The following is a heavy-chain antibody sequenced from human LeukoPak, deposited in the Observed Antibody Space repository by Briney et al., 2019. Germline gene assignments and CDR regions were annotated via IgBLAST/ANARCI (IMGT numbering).Heavy chain of an antibody. Sequence: ASVKVPCKASGYTFTGYYMHWVRQAPGQGLEWMGWINPNSGGTNYAQKFQGRVTMTRDTSISTAYMELSRLRSDDTAVYYCARDLGYSGYDHGGWGQGTLVTVSS. CDR3: ARDLGYSGYDHGG. J-gene: IGHJ4*02. D-gene: IGHD5-12*01. CDR2: INPNSGGT. V-gene: IGHV1-2*02. CDR1: GYTFTGYY.